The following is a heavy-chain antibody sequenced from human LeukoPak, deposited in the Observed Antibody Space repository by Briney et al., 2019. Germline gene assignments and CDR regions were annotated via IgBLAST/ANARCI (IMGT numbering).Heavy chain of an antibody. CDR2: IYYGGST. J-gene: IGHJ3*02. CDR1: GGSISSYY. V-gene: IGHV4-59*12. CDR3: AGSQWLEPYAFDI. D-gene: IGHD6-19*01. Sequence: PSETLSLTCTVSGGSISSYYWSWIRQPPGKGLEWIGYIYYGGSTNYNPSLKSRVTISVDTSKNQFSLKLSSVTAADTAVYYCAGSQWLEPYAFDIWGQATMVTVSS.